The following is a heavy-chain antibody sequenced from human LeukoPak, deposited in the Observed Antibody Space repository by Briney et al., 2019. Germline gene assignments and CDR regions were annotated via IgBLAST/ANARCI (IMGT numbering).Heavy chain of an antibody. CDR2: ISGSGGSA. D-gene: IGHD3-3*01. CDR1: GFTFSSFA. J-gene: IGHJ4*02. Sequence: GGSLRLSCAASGFTFSSFAMCWVRQAPGKGLECVSAISGSGGSAYYADSVKGRFTISRDNSKNTLYLQMNSLRAEDTAVYYCAKDRDFWSGYYRVFDYWGQGTLVTVSS. V-gene: IGHV3-23*01. CDR3: AKDRDFWSGYYRVFDY.